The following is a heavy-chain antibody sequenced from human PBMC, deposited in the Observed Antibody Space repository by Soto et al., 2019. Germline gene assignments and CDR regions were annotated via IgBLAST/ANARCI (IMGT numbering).Heavy chain of an antibody. D-gene: IGHD3-10*01. CDR3: ARDFGAGAHFDH. CDR1: GGSLTDYW. J-gene: IGHJ4*02. V-gene: IGHV4-34*01. Sequence: QVHLQQWGTGLLKPSETLSLTCAVYGGSLTDYWWTWIRQTPGKGLEWIGEIYHIGESNHNPSLKSRVTISLDTSQNQFSLKLTSVTGADTAVYYCARDFGAGAHFDHWGQGSLVTVSS. CDR2: IYHIGES.